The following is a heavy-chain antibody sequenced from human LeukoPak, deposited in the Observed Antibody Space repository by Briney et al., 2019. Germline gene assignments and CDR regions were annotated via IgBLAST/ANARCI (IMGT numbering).Heavy chain of an antibody. CDR1: GFTFDDYA. CDR3: AKAQGRALGISDAFDI. Sequence: PGGSLRLSCAASGFTFDDYAMHWVRQAPGKGLEWVSGISWNSGSTAYADSVKGRFTISRDNAKNSLYLQMNSLRAEDMALYYCAKAQGRALGISDAFDIWGQGTMVTVSS. V-gene: IGHV3-9*03. D-gene: IGHD7-27*01. J-gene: IGHJ3*02. CDR2: ISWNSGST.